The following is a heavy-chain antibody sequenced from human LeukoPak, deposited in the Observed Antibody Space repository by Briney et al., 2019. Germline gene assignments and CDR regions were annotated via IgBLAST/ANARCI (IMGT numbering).Heavy chain of an antibody. CDR3: AKDRSTTWACDY. D-gene: IGHD1-14*01. CDR2: ISYDGNIK. J-gene: IGHJ4*02. Sequence: GGSLRLSCAASGFTFSSDAMHWVRQAPGKGLDWVAFISYDGNIKRYADSVKGRFTISRDNSKNTLYLQMNSLRAEDTAVYHCAKDRSTTWACDYWGQGTLVTVSS. CDR1: GFTFSSDA. V-gene: IGHV3-30*18.